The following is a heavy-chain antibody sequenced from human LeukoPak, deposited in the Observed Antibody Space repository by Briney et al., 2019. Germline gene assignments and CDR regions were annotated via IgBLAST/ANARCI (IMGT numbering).Heavy chain of an antibody. CDR1: GYTFTNYH. J-gene: IGHJ3*02. D-gene: IGHD3-22*01. CDR2: INPSGGST. CDR3: ARDGGSSGYSDAFDI. V-gene: IGHV1-46*01. Sequence: ASVKVSCKASGYTFTNYHMNWVRQAPGQGLEWMGIINPSGGSTSYAQKFQGRVTMTRDMSTSTVYMELSSLRSEDTAVYYCARDGGSSGYSDAFDIWGQGTMVTVSS.